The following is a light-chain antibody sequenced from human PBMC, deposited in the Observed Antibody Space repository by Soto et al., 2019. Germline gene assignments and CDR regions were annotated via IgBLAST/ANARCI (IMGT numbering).Light chain of an antibody. V-gene: IGKV1-27*01. Sequence: DIQMTQSPSSLSASVGDRVTITCRASQGISTYLAWYQQKPGKVPKLLIYAASTLQSGVPSRFSGSGSGTDFTLTISSLQPEEVAAYYCQKYNSAPAFTFGPGTKVDIK. CDR2: AAS. J-gene: IGKJ3*01. CDR3: QKYNSAPAFT. CDR1: QGISTY.